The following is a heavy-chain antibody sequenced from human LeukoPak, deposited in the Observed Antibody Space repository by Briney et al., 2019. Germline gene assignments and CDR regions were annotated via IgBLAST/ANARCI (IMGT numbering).Heavy chain of an antibody. CDR1: GYTFTGYY. CDR3: ARDGFYGGNLNWFDP. V-gene: IGHV1-2*02. CDR2: ISPNSGGT. D-gene: IGHD4-23*01. Sequence: ASVKVSCKASGYTFTGYYMHWVRQAPGQGLEWMGWISPNSGGTNYAQKFQGRVTMTRDTSISTAYMELRSLRSDDTAVYYCARDGFYGGNLNWFDPWGQGTLVTVSS. J-gene: IGHJ5*02.